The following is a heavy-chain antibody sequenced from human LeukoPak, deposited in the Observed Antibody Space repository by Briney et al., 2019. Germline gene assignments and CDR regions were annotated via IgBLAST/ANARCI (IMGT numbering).Heavy chain of an antibody. J-gene: IGHJ4*02. CDR3: ARLNYRNNMIRGVTVDY. D-gene: IGHD3-10*01. CDR1: GGSISSSNYY. V-gene: IGHV4-39*07. Sequence: SETLSLTCTVSGGSISSSNYYWGWIRQPPGKGLEWIGNIYYSGSTYYIPSLKSRVTIPVDTSKNQFSLRLSSVTAADTAVYYCARLNYRNNMIRGVTVDYWGQGTLVTVSS. CDR2: IYYSGST.